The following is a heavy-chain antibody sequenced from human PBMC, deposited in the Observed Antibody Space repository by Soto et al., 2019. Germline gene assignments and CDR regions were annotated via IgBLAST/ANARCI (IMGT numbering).Heavy chain of an antibody. CDR1: GGSISSSGYY. V-gene: IGHV4-39*01. CDR3: ARQSPDYLGSVGRFDP. J-gene: IGHJ5*02. D-gene: IGHD4-17*01. Sequence: SETLSLTCTGSGGSISSSGYYWVWIRQPPGKGLEWIGSIYYSGTTYYNPSLKSRVTISVDTSKNQFSLKLRSVTAADTAVYYCARQSPDYLGSVGRFDPWGQGTLVTFSS. CDR2: IYYSGTT.